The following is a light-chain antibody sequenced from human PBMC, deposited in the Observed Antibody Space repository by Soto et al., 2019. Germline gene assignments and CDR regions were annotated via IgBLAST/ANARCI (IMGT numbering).Light chain of an antibody. CDR2: GAS. CDR3: QQYVSIPLT. J-gene: IGKJ4*01. CDR1: QSVGTY. V-gene: IGKV3-20*01. Sequence: EIVLTQSPGTLSLSPGERATLSCRASQSVGTYLAWYQQKPGQAPRLLMYGASSRATGIPDRFSGSGSGTDFTLTISRLEPDDLAVYYCQQYVSIPLTFXGGTKVDIK.